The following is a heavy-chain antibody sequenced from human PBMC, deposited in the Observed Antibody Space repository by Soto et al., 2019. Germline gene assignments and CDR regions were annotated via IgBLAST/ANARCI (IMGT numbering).Heavy chain of an antibody. CDR3: ARGCYSNCRWDWFVP. D-gene: IGHD4-4*01. CDR2: IWYDGSNK. J-gene: IGHJ5*02. Sequence: QVQLVESGGGVVQPGRSLRLSCAASGFTFSSYGMHWVSQGPGKGLEWVAVIWYDGSNKYYADSVKGRFTISRDNSKNTLYLQMNSLRADDTAVYYCARGCYSNCRWDWFVPWGQGTLVTVSS. V-gene: IGHV3-33*01. CDR1: GFTFSSYG.